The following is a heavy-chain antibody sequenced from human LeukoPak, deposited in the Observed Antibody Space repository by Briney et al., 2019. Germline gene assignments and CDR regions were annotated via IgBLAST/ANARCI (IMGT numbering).Heavy chain of an antibody. V-gene: IGHV3-30-3*01. CDR2: ISYDGSNK. CDR3: ARGLYYYDSSGYYFLDYYYGMDV. CDR1: GFTFSSYA. Sequence: GGSLRLSCAASGFTFSSYAMHWVRQAPGKGLEWVAVISYDGSNKYYADSVKGRFTISRDNSKNTLYLQMNSLRAEDTAVYYCARGLYYYDSSGYYFLDYYYGMDVWGQGTTVTVSS. J-gene: IGHJ6*02. D-gene: IGHD3-22*01.